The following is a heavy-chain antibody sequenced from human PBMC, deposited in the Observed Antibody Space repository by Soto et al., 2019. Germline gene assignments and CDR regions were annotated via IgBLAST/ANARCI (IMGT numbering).Heavy chain of an antibody. CDR1: GFTFSSYA. Sequence: GGSLRLSCAASGFTFSSYAMSWVRQAPGKGLEWVSAISGSGGSTYYADSVKGRFTISRDNSKNTLYLQMNSLRAEDTAVYYCAKGLSQSSSWWREGDYWGQGTLVTVSS. CDR3: AKGLSQSSSWWREGDY. V-gene: IGHV3-23*01. CDR2: ISGSGGST. D-gene: IGHD6-13*01. J-gene: IGHJ4*02.